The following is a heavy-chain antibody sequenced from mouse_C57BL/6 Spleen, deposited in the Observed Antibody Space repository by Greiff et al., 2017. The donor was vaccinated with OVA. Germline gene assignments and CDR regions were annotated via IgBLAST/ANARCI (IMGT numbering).Heavy chain of an antibody. CDR3: ATGLLLGYFDY. D-gene: IGHD1-1*01. CDR1: GYTFTSYW. Sequence: VQLQQPGAELMMPGASVKLSCKASGYTFTSYWMHWVKQRPGQGLEWIGEIDPSDSYTNYNQKFKGKSTLTVDKSSSTAYMQLSSLTSEDSAVYYCATGLLLGYFDYWGKGTTLTVSS. J-gene: IGHJ2*01. V-gene: IGHV1-69*01. CDR2: IDPSDSYT.